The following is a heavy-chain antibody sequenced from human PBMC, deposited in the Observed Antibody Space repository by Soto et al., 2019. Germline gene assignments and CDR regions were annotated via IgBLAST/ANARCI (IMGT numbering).Heavy chain of an antibody. V-gene: IGHV3-23*01. D-gene: IGHD3-10*01. CDR3: ANSRVSMVRGLIIIPNY. CDR1: GFPFTGYA. CDR2: ISGHGDAT. Sequence: GGSLRLSCAASGFPFTGYAMSWVRQAPGKGLEWVSAISGHGDATFYADSVKGRFTISRGNSKNTLYLHMNSLRAEDTALYYCANSRVSMVRGLIIIPNYWGQGTLVTVSS. J-gene: IGHJ4*02.